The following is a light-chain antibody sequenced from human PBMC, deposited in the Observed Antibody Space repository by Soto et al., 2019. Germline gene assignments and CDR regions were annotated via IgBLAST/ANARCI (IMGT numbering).Light chain of an antibody. CDR1: SSDIGAYDY. V-gene: IGLV2-14*01. J-gene: IGLJ1*01. Sequence: QSALAQPASLSGSPGQSITISCTGTSSDIGAYDYVSWFQQHPDKAPKLMISEVNNRPSGVSNRFSGSKSGNTAYLTISGLQVEEEAEYFCSSFTTTSTHVFGTGTKVTVL. CDR3: SSFTTTSTHV. CDR2: EVN.